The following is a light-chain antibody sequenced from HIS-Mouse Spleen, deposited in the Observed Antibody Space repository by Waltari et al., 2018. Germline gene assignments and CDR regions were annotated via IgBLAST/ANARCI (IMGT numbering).Light chain of an antibody. Sequence: SYELTQPPSVSVSPGQTARITCSGDALPKKYAYWYQQKSGQAPVLVIYEDSKRPSGIPALFSGSSSGTMATLTISGAQVEDEADYYCYSTDSSRNHRVFGGGTKLTVL. J-gene: IGLJ2*01. CDR3: YSTDSSRNHRV. V-gene: IGLV3-10*01. CDR1: ALPKKY. CDR2: EDS.